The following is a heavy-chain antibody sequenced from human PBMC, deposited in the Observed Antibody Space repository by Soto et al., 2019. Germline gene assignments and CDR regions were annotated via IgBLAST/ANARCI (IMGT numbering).Heavy chain of an antibody. V-gene: IGHV4-39*01. CDR2: IDYNGVT. D-gene: IGHD2-2*01. CDR3: GRVMIGTSRHTDSDY. Sequence: SETLSLTCSVSGASISSRDYYWGWFRQTPGKGLEWIGNIDYNGVTYYNPSLKSRVTVSKDTSKNQFSLKVASVTAADTAIYYCGRVMIGTSRHTDSDYWGQGTQVTVSS. CDR1: GASISSRDYY. J-gene: IGHJ4*02.